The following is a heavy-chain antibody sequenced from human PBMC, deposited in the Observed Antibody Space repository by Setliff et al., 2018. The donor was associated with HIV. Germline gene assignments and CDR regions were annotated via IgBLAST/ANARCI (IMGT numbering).Heavy chain of an antibody. CDR1: GGPLSGYF. V-gene: IGHV4-34*01. CDR3: ARDSLRHRHLEWSHNWFDP. J-gene: IGHJ5*02. Sequence: SETLSLTCAVYGGPLSGYFWSWIRQSPGKGLEWIGEISFSGTTNYNPSLKSRAKISVDTSKNQFSLKLTSVTVADTALYFCARDSLRHRHLEWSHNWFDPWGQGTLVTVSS. D-gene: IGHD3-3*01. CDR2: ISFSGTT.